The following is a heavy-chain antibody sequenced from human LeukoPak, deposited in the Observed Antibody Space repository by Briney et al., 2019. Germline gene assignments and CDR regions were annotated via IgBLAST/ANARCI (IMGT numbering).Heavy chain of an antibody. J-gene: IGHJ5*02. V-gene: IGHV4-4*07. CDR3: TREPAP. CDR1: GGSISSYY. Sequence: SETLSLTCTVSGGSISSYYWSWIRQPAGKGLEWIGRIYASGSASYNPSLKSRVTMSGDTSKNQISLKLSSVTAADTAVYYCTREPAPWGQGTLVTVSS. CDR2: IYASGSA.